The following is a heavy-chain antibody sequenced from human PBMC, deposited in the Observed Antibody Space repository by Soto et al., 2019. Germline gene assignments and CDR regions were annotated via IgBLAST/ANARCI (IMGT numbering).Heavy chain of an antibody. Sequence: GGSLRLSCAASGFTFSSSAMGWVRQGPGKGLEWVSLISGNSRDTYYVDSVKGRFAISRDDSKNTLYLQLTSLRVEDTAICYCATQDFRGTTGTTWGQGTLVTVSS. CDR1: GFTFSSSA. D-gene: IGHD1-1*01. V-gene: IGHV3-23*01. J-gene: IGHJ4*02. CDR2: ISGNSRDT. CDR3: ATQDFRGTTGTT.